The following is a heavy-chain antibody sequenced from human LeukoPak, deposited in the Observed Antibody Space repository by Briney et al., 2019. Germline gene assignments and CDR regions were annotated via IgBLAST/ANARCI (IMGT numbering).Heavy chain of an antibody. J-gene: IGHJ4*02. CDR3: AREGAYCGGDCYWAFDY. V-gene: IGHV3-30-3*01. Sequence: GGSLRLSCAASGFTFSSYAMHWVRQAPGKGLEWVAVISYDGSNKYYADSVKGRFTISRDNSKNTLYLQMNSLRAEDTVVYYCAREGAYCGGDCYWAFDYWGQGTLVTVSS. CDR2: ISYDGSNK. CDR1: GFTFSSYA. D-gene: IGHD2-21*02.